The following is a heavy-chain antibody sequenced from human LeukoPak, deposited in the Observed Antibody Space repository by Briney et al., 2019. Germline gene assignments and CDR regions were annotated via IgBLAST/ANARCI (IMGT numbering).Heavy chain of an antibody. V-gene: IGHV4-30-2*01. CDR3: ARGYYYDSTQYFDL. CDR1: GGSISSGGYS. D-gene: IGHD3-22*01. Sequence: PSETLSLTCAVSGGSISSGGYSWRWIRQPPGKGLEWIGYIYHSGSTYYNPSLKSRVTISVDRSKNQFSLKLSSVTAADTAVYYCARGYYYDSTQYFDLWGRGTLVTVSS. CDR2: IYHSGST. J-gene: IGHJ2*01.